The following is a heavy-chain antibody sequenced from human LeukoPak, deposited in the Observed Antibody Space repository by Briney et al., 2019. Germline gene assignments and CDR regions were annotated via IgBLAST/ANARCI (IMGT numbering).Heavy chain of an antibody. J-gene: IGHJ4*01. Sequence: PGGSLRLSCAASGFIFSNFNMNWVRQAPGKGLEWVSLISGSTSYYADSVKGRFTIFRDNAKDSVYLQMNSLRAEDSAIYYCAREGFYFFDFWGQGTLVTVSS. CDR2: ISGSTS. CDR3: AREGFYFFDF. CDR1: GFIFSNFN. V-gene: IGHV3-69-1*02.